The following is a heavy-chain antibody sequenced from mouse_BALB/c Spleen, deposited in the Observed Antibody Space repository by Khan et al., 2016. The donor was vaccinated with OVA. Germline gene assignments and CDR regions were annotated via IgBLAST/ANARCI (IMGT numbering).Heavy chain of an antibody. J-gene: IGHJ3*01. D-gene: IGHD2-10*02. V-gene: IGHV1-7*01. CDR2: INPSTGFI. CDR1: GYTFTTYW. Sequence: QVQLKQSGADLAKPGASVKMSCTASGYTFTTYWIHWIKQRPGQGLEWIGYINPSTGFIEYNKDFKDKATLTADESSSTAYMQLNSLTAADSAVCYWARRGLYGLFGYWGQGTLVPVSA. CDR3: ARRGLYGLFGY.